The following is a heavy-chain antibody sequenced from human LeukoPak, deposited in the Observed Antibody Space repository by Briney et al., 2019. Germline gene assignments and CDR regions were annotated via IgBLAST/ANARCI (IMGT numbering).Heavy chain of an antibody. Sequence: SETLSLTCAVYGGSFSGYYWSWIRQPPGKGLEWIGEINHSGSTNYNPSLKSRVTISVDTSKNQFSLELSSVTAADTAVYYCARTARDTTGTRRGVLDYWGQGTLVTVSS. CDR2: INHSGST. D-gene: IGHD1-1*01. V-gene: IGHV4-34*01. J-gene: IGHJ4*02. CDR3: ARTARDTTGTRRGVLDY. CDR1: GGSFSGYY.